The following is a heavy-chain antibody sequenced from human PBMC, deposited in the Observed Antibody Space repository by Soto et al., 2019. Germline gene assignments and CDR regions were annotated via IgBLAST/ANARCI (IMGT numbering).Heavy chain of an antibody. CDR2: IYSGGST. V-gene: IGHV3-53*01. CDR3: ASIWRPRIAAGPNFDY. J-gene: IGHJ4*02. CDR1: GFTVSSNY. D-gene: IGHD6-13*01. Sequence: GGSLRLSCAASGFTVSSNYMSWVRQAPGKGLEWVSVIYSGGSTYYADSVKGRFTISRDNSKNTLYLQMNSLRAEDTAVYYCASIWRPRIAAGPNFDYWGQGTLVTVSS.